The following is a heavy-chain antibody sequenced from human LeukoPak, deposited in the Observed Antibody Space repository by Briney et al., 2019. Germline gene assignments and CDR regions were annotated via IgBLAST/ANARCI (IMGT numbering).Heavy chain of an antibody. Sequence: SETLSLTCTVSGGSISSYYWSWIRQPPGKGLEWIGYIYYSGSTNYNPSLKSRVTISVDTSKNQFSLKLSSVTAADTAVYYCARELVGVHYYYGMDVWGQGTTVTVSS. CDR3: ARELVGVHYYYGMDV. D-gene: IGHD2-2*01. CDR1: GGSISSYY. V-gene: IGHV4-59*01. CDR2: IYYSGST. J-gene: IGHJ6*02.